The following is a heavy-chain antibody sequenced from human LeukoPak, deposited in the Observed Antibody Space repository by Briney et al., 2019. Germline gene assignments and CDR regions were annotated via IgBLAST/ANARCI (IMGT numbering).Heavy chain of an antibody. CDR2: INSDGSST. CDR3: AKDGGQGADY. Sequence: GGSLRLSCAASGFTFSSYEMNWVRQAPGKGLVWVSRINSDGSSTSYADSVKGRFTISRDISKNTLYLQMNSLRAEDMAVYYCAKDGGQGADYWGQGTLVTVSS. J-gene: IGHJ4*02. CDR1: GFTFSSYE. V-gene: IGHV3-74*01. D-gene: IGHD3-16*01.